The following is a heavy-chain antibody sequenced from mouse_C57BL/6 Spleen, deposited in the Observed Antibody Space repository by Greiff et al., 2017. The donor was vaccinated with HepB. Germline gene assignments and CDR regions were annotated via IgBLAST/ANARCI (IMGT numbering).Heavy chain of an antibody. CDR3: ARALGLPYAMDY. CDR1: GYAFSSSW. J-gene: IGHJ4*01. CDR2: IYPGDGDT. Sequence: VQGVESGPELVKPGASVKISCKASGYAFSSSWMNWVKQRPGKGLEWIGRIYPGDGDTNYNGKFKGKATLTADKSSSTAYMQLSSLTSEDSAVYFCARALGLPYAMDYWGQGTSVTVSS. V-gene: IGHV1-82*01. D-gene: IGHD4-1*01.